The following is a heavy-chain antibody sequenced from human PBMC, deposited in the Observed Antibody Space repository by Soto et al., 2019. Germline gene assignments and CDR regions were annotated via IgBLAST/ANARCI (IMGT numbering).Heavy chain of an antibody. CDR2: ISGSADST. CDR3: AKRRSVVVAAATNY. Sequence: EVQLLESGGGLVQPGGSLRLSCAASGFTFSSYAMSWVPQPPGKGLGWVSVISGSADSTYYADSVKGRFTISRDNSKNTLYLQMNSLRAEDTAVYYCAKRRSVVVAAATNYWGQGTLVTVSS. D-gene: IGHD2-15*01. J-gene: IGHJ4*02. V-gene: IGHV3-23*01. CDR1: GFTFSSYA.